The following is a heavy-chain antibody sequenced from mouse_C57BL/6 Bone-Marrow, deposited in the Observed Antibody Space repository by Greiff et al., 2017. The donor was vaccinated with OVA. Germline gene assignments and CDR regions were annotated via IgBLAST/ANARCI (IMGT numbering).Heavy chain of an antibody. V-gene: IGHV14-4*01. Sequence: EVMLVESGAELVRPGASVKLSCTASGFNIKDDYMHWVKQRPEQGLEWIGWIDPENGDTEYASKFQGKATITADTSSNTAYLQLSSLTSEDTAVYYCTEDPFAYWGQGTLVTVSA. CDR3: TEDPFAY. CDR2: IDPENGDT. J-gene: IGHJ3*01. CDR1: GFNIKDDY.